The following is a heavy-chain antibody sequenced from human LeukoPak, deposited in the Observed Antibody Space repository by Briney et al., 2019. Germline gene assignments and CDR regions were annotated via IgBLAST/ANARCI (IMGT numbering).Heavy chain of an antibody. V-gene: IGHV3-30-3*01. J-gene: IGHJ6*02. CDR1: GFTFSSYA. CDR3: ARALPYSGSWPVSDYYGMDV. Sequence: KPGGSLRLSCAASGFTFSSYAMHWVRQAPGKGLEWVAVISYDGSNKYYADSVKGRFTISRDNSKNTLYLQMNSLRAEDTAVYYCARALPYSGSWPVSDYYGMDVWGQGTTVTVSS. D-gene: IGHD6-13*01. CDR2: ISYDGSNK.